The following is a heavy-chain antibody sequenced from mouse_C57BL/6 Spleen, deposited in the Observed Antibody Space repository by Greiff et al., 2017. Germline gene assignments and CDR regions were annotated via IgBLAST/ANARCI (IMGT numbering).Heavy chain of an antibody. J-gene: IGHJ2*01. V-gene: IGHV1-15*01. CDR2: IDPETGGT. D-gene: IGHD2-12*01. CDR1: GYTFTDYE. CDR3: TRDYRGDYFDY. Sequence: QVQLQQSGAELARPGASVTLSCKASGYTFTDYEMHWVKQTPVHGLEWIGAIDPETGGTAYNQKFKGKAILTADKSSSTAYMELRSLTSEDSAVYYCTRDYRGDYFDYWGQGTTLTVSS.